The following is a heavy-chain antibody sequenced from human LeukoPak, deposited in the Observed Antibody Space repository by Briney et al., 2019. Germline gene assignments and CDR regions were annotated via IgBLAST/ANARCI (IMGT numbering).Heavy chain of an antibody. CDR2: IYYSGSM. CDR3: ARWSSSSEETDFDY. CDR1: GGSIRSGGYY. V-gene: IGHV4-31*03. Sequence: PSETLSLTCTVSGGSIRSGGYYWSWIRQHPGKGLEWIGYIYYSGSMYYNPSLKSRFTMSVDTSKNQFPLRLTSVTVADTAVYYCARWSSSSEETDFDYWGQGTLVTVSS. J-gene: IGHJ4*02. D-gene: IGHD6-6*01.